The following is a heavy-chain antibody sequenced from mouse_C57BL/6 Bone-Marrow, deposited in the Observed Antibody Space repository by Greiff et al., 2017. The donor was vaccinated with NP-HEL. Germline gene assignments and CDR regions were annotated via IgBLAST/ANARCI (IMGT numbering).Heavy chain of an antibody. Sequence: QVQLQQSGAELARPGASVKMSCKASGYTFTSYTMHWVKQRPGQGLEWIGYINPSSGYTKYNQKFKDKATLTAVKSSSTAYMQLSSLTSEDPAVYYCARNYYGSSPRAMDYWGHGTSVTVSS. CDR3: ARNYYGSSPRAMDY. J-gene: IGHJ4*01. CDR1: GYTFTSYT. V-gene: IGHV1-4*01. CDR2: INPSSGYT. D-gene: IGHD1-1*01.